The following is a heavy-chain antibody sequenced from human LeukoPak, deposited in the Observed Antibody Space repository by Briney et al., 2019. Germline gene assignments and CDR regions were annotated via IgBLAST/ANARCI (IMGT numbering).Heavy chain of an antibody. CDR3: AKDCPSLGYCSSTSPSEAGY. CDR1: GFTFSSYG. D-gene: IGHD2-2*01. Sequence: PGGSLRLSCAASGFTFSSYGMHWVRQAPGKGLEWVAFIRYDGSNKYYADSVKGRFTISRDNSKNTLYLQMNSLRAKDTAVYYCAKDCPSLGYCSSTSPSEAGYWGQGTLVTVSS. V-gene: IGHV3-30*02. J-gene: IGHJ4*02. CDR2: IRYDGSNK.